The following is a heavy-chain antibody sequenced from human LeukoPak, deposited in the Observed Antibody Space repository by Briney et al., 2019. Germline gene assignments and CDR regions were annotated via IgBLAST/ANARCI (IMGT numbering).Heavy chain of an antibody. V-gene: IGHV4-39*07. Sequence: PSETPSLTCTVSGGSISSSTYYWGWIRQPPGKGLEWIGSIYSSGSTYYNPSLKSRVTISVDTSKNQFSLKLSSVTAADTAVYYCARSGSGYLRYYFDYWGQGTLVTVSS. CDR3: ARSGSGYLRYYFDY. D-gene: IGHD5-12*01. J-gene: IGHJ4*02. CDR1: GGSISSSTYY. CDR2: IYSSGST.